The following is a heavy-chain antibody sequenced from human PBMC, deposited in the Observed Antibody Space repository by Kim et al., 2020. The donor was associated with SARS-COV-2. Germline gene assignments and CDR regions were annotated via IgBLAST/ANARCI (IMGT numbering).Heavy chain of an antibody. CDR1: GGPFSGYS. Sequence: SETLSLTCAVYGGPFSGYSWTWIRQPPGKGLEWSGDISHTGSTNYNPSLKGRVTISVDTSKSQFSLRVTSVTAADTAVYYCARVDGTKTGAYTLDIWG. D-gene: IGHD1-1*01. CDR2: ISHTGST. J-gene: IGHJ3*02. CDR3: ARVDGTKTGAYTLDI. V-gene: IGHV4-34*01.